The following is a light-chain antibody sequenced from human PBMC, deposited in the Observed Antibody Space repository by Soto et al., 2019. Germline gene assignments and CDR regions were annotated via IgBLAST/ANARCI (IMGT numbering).Light chain of an antibody. V-gene: IGKV3-20*01. Sequence: EIVLTQSPGTLSLSPGERATLSCRASQSVNNNYLAWYQQKPGQAPRLLIYGASSRVTGIPDRFSGSGSGTDFTLTISRLEPEDGAVYDCQQYGSSPLNFGGGTKVEIK. CDR1: QSVNNNY. J-gene: IGKJ4*01. CDR2: GAS. CDR3: QQYGSSPLN.